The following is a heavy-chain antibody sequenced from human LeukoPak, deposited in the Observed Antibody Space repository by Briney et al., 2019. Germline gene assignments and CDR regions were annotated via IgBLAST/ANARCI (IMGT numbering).Heavy chain of an antibody. CDR1: GFTFNSYL. D-gene: IGHD1-14*01. Sequence: GGSLRLSCAASGFTFNSYLMSWVRQAPGRGLEWVANIKKDGSEESYLDSVKGRFTVSRDNAKNSLFLQMNSLRGEDTAVYYCARSNPNRNALDLWGQGTMVTISS. J-gene: IGHJ3*01. CDR3: ARSNPNRNALDL. CDR2: IKKDGSEE. V-gene: IGHV3-7*01.